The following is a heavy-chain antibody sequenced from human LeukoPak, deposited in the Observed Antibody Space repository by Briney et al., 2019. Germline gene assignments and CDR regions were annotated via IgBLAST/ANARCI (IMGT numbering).Heavy chain of an antibody. CDR2: INPNSGGT. J-gene: IGHJ6*03. D-gene: IGHD6-19*01. V-gene: IGHV1-2*02. CDR3: ARNERGSGWYGVYYYYMDV. CDR1: GYTFTGYY. Sequence: ASVKVFCKASGYTFTGYYMHWVRQAPGQGLEWMGWINPNSGGTNYAQKFQGRVTMTRDTSISTAYMELSRLRSDDTAVYYCARNERGSGWYGVYYYYMDVWGKGTTVTVSS.